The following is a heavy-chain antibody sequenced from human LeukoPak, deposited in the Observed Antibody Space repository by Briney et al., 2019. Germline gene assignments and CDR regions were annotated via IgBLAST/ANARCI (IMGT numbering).Heavy chain of an antibody. V-gene: IGHV4-31*03. J-gene: IGHJ4*02. Sequence: SETLSLTCTVSGGXISSGGYYWSWIRQHPGKGLEWIGYISYSGSTHYNPSLKSRVTISVDTSKNQFSLKLSSVTAADTAVYYCARGSLDFDYWGQGTLVTVSS. CDR1: GGXISSGGYY. CDR2: ISYSGST. CDR3: ARGSLDFDY.